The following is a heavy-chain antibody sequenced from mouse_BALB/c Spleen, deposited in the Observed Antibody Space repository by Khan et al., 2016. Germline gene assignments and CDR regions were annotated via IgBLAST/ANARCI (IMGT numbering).Heavy chain of an antibody. V-gene: IGHV3-6*02. CDR1: GYSITSGYY. CDR2: ISYDGSN. CDR3: ATYGHYEGFAY. D-gene: IGHD2-1*01. J-gene: IGHJ3*01. Sequence: EVQLQESGPGLVKPSQSLSLTCSVTGYSITSGYYWNWIRQFPGNKLEWMGYISYDGSNNYNPSLKNRISITRDTSKNQFFLKLNSVTTEDTATYYGATYGHYEGFAYWGKGTLVAVTA.